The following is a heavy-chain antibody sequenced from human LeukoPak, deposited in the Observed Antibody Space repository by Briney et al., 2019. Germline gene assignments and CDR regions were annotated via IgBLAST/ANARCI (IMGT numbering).Heavy chain of an antibody. CDR2: IYYSGST. Sequence: PSETLSLTCTVSGGSISSSNYYWGWIRQPPGKGLEWTGSIYYSGSTYYNPSLKSRVTISGDTSKNQFSLKLSSVTAADTAVYYCARGLVTMVRGVRPNDAFDIWGQGTMVTVSS. V-gene: IGHV4-39*07. CDR3: ARGLVTMVRGVRPNDAFDI. D-gene: IGHD3-10*01. J-gene: IGHJ3*02. CDR1: GGSISSSNYY.